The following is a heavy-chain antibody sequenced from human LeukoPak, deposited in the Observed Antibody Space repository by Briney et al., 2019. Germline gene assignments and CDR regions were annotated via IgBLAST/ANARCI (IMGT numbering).Heavy chain of an antibody. D-gene: IGHD2-2*01. CDR1: GFTFSSYS. CDR2: ISSSSSYI. CDR3: AKDRVCSSTSCYDAFDI. Sequence: GGSLRLSCAASGFTFSSYSMNWVRQAPGKGLEWVSSISSSSSYIYYADSVKGRFTISRDNAKNSLYLQMNGLRVEDTALYYCAKDRVCSSTSCYDAFDIWGQGTMVTVSS. J-gene: IGHJ3*02. V-gene: IGHV3-21*04.